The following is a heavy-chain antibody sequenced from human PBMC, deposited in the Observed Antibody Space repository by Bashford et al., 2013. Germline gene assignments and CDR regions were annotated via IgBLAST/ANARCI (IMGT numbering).Heavy chain of an antibody. CDR3: ARRPCLGYCFSGAHNWFDT. Sequence: GESLKISCKGSGYSFTTSWIGWVRQMPGRGLEWMAIINPADSDIRYSPSFRGQVTVSVDKSISTAYLQWRSLEASDTAIYYCARRPCLGYCFSGAHNWFDTWGQGTLVTVSS. V-gene: IGHV5-51*01. J-gene: IGHJ5*02. D-gene: IGHD2-15*01. CDR2: INPADSDI. CDR1: GYSFTTSW.